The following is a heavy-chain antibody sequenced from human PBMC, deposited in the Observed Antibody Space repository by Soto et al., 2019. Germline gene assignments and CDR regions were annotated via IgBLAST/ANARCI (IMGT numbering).Heavy chain of an antibody. CDR3: ARGDGDTLDY. J-gene: IGHJ4*02. Sequence: QVQLVQSGAEVKKPGASVKVSCKASGYSFTHYGITWVRQAPGQGLEWTGWINAYVGETKSAQKYDGRVTVTMDTSTNTAYLELRSHRSDDTAVYYCARGDGDTLDYCGQGTLVRVSA. CDR2: INAYVGET. CDR1: GYSFTHYG. V-gene: IGHV1-18*01.